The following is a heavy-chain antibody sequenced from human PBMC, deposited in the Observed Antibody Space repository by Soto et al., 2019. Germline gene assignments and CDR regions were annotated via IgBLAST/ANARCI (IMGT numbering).Heavy chain of an antibody. D-gene: IGHD2-21*01. V-gene: IGHV3-53*01. CDR1: GFSVSSNY. CDR2: IYSGGST. Sequence: GGSLRLSCAVSGFSVSSNYINWVRQAPWKGLEWVSLIYSGGSTDYADSVKGRFTISRDNFKNTVYLQQNSLRAEDTAVYYCARAGNGGDWGWVDYWGQGTLVTVSS. J-gene: IGHJ4*02. CDR3: ARAGNGGDWGWVDY.